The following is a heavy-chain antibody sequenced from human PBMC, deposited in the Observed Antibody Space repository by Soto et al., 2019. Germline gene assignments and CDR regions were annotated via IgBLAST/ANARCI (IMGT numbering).Heavy chain of an antibody. CDR2: FDPEDGET. J-gene: IGHJ5*02. CDR1: GYTLTEFS. Sequence: QVQLVQSGAEVKKPGASVKVSCKVSGYTLTEFSMHWVRQAPGKEHERMGGFDPEDGETFYAQKFQGRVTMTEDTFTDTGYMAVCSLRSEDTPVYYCVWYNCNVDYGFHPWGQGAMVTVSS. D-gene: IGHD1-1*01. V-gene: IGHV1-24*01. CDR3: VWYNCNVDYGFHP.